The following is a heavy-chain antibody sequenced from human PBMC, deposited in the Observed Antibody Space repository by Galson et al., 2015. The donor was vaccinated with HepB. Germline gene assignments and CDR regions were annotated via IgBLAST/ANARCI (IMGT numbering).Heavy chain of an antibody. CDR1: GFTFSDYP. Sequence: SLRLSCAGSGFTFSDYPIHWVRQAPGKGLEYVSAISNSGGATYFADSVKGRVTISRDNSKNTVYLQMSSLRAKDTAVYYCVKALYDGSHYYYGHWGQGTPVTVSS. CDR2: ISNSGGAT. D-gene: IGHD3-22*01. V-gene: IGHV3-64D*06. J-gene: IGHJ4*02. CDR3: VKALYDGSHYYYGH.